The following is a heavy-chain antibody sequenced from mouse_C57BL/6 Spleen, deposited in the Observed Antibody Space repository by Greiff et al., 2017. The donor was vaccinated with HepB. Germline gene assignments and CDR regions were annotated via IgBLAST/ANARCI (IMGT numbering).Heavy chain of an antibody. Sequence: VQLQQSGPELVKPGASVKISCKASGYAFSSSWMNWVKQRPGKGLEWIGRIYPGDGDTNYNGKFKGKATLTADKSSSTAYMQRSSLTSEYSAVYVCARDGNYFDYWGQGTTLTVSS. CDR3: ARDGNYFDY. D-gene: IGHD2-1*01. CDR2: IYPGDGDT. CDR1: GYAFSSSW. J-gene: IGHJ2*01. V-gene: IGHV1-82*01.